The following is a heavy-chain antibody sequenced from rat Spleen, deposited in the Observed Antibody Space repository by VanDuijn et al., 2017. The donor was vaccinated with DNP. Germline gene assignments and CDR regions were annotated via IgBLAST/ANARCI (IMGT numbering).Heavy chain of an antibody. CDR1: GFSLTSYG. CDR2: ISSGGST. D-gene: IGHD5-1*01. V-gene: IGHV2S12*01. CDR3: TRDGDWEQAFDY. J-gene: IGHJ2*01. Sequence: QVQLKESGPGLVQPSQTLSLTCTVSGFSLTSYGVSWVRQPPGKGLEWIAAISSGGSTYYNSALKSRLSISRDTSKSQVFLKMNSLQTEDTAIYYCTRDGDWEQAFDYWGQGVMVTVSS.